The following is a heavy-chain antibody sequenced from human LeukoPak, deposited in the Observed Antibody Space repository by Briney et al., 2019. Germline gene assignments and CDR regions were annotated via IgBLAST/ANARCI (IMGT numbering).Heavy chain of an antibody. V-gene: IGHV3-48*02. CDR2: IYSGAGPK. CDR3: AIVVVTNYGMDV. J-gene: IGHJ6*02. Sequence: GGSLRLSCAASGLTFSDYTVNWVRQAPGKGLEWISNIYSGAGPKYYAGSVKGRFTISRDNAENSVSLQMSSLRDEDTAVYYCAIVVVTNYGMDVWGQGTTVTVSS. CDR1: GLTFSDYT. D-gene: IGHD2-15*01.